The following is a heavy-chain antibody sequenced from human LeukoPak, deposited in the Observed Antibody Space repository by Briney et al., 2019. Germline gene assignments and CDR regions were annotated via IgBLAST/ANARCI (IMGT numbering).Heavy chain of an antibody. Sequence: PGGSLRLSCAASGFTFTSYAMTWVRQAPGKGLEWVSAISRSGNYTYYADSVRGRFTISRDNSKNTLYLQLSSPRAEDTAVYYCAKLPTSAGDYVYMDYWGQGTLVTVSS. CDR3: AKLPTSAGDYVYMDY. D-gene: IGHD3-16*01. CDR2: ISRSGNYT. V-gene: IGHV3-23*05. J-gene: IGHJ4*02. CDR1: GFTFTSYA.